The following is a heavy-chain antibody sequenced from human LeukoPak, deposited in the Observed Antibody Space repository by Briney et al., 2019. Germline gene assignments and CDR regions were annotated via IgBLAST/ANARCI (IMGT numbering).Heavy chain of an antibody. Sequence: PGGSLRLSCAASGFTFSSYAMHWVRQAPGKGLEWVAGISYDGSNKYYADSVKGRFTISRDNSKNTLYLQLNSLRTEDAAVYHCARVGSSGPSYYYYYYFMDVWGKGTTVTVSS. CDR1: GFTFSSYA. J-gene: IGHJ6*03. D-gene: IGHD6-19*01. V-gene: IGHV3-30*04. CDR3: ARVGSSGPSYYYYYYFMDV. CDR2: ISYDGSNK.